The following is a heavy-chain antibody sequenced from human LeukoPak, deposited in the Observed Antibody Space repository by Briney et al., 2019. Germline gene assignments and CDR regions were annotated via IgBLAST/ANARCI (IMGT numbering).Heavy chain of an antibody. CDR1: GYTFTGYY. CDR3: ARDGYEWLVSDFDY. Sequence: ASVKVSCKASGYTFTGYYMHWVRQAPGQGLEWMGRINPNSGGTNYAQKFQGRVTMTRDTSISTAYMELSRLRSDDTAVYYCARDGYEWLVSDFDYWGQGTLVTVSS. CDR2: INPNSGGT. J-gene: IGHJ4*02. D-gene: IGHD6-19*01. V-gene: IGHV1-2*06.